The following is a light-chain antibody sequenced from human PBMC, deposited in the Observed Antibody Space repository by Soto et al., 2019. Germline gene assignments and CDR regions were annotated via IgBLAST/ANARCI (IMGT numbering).Light chain of an antibody. CDR1: QNISSDS. J-gene: IGKJ2*01. V-gene: IGKV3-20*01. Sequence: EIVLTQSPGTLSLSPGERATLSCRASQNISSDSLAWYQQKPGQPPRLLIYATSSRATGIPDRFSGSGSGTDFTLTISRLEPEDFAVYYCQRNAFGQGTKLE. CDR2: ATS. CDR3: QRNA.